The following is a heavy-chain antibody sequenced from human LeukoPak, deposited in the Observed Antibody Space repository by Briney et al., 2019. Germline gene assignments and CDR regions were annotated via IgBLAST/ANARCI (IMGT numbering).Heavy chain of an antibody. CDR2: ISGSGGST. V-gene: IGHV3-23*01. D-gene: IGHD4-17*01. J-gene: IGHJ3*02. CDR1: GFTFSSYA. Sequence: GGSLRLSCAASGFTFSSYAMSWVRQAPGKGLEWVSAISGSGGSTYHADSVKGRFTISRDNSKNTLYLQMNSLRAEDTAVYYCAKVRGGNDYGHYWDAFDIWGQGTMVTVSS. CDR3: AKVRGGNDYGHYWDAFDI.